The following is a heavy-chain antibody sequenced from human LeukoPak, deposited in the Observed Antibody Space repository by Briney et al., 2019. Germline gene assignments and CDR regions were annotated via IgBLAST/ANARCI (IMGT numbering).Heavy chain of an antibody. D-gene: IGHD6-6*01. Sequence: GGSLRLSCAASGFTFSSYSMMWVRQAPGKGLEWVSYISSSSTTIHYADSVKGRFTISRDNAKNSVYLQMNSLRAEDTAVYYCARGPGQFVRTPPRGWFDPWGQGTLVTVSS. J-gene: IGHJ5*02. CDR2: ISSSSTTI. CDR3: ARGPGQFVRTPPRGWFDP. CDR1: GFTFSSYS. V-gene: IGHV3-48*01.